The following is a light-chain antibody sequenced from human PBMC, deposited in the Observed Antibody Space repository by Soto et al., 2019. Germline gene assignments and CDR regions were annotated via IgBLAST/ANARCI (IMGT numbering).Light chain of an antibody. CDR1: QYISTW. Sequence: DIQMTQSPSFVSASVGDRVTLTCRASQYISTWLAWYQQRLGDAPRLLIFSASTFKNGIPARFSGSGSGTDFTLTISGLHPEDFATYYCQQGKNSPFSFGPGTKV. J-gene: IGKJ3*01. V-gene: IGKV1D-12*01. CDR2: SAS. CDR3: QQGKNSPFS.